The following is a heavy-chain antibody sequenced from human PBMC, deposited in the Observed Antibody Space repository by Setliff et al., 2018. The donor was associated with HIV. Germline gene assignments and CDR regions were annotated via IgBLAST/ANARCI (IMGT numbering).Heavy chain of an antibody. CDR2: IYYSGST. D-gene: IGHD4-17*01. J-gene: IGHJ4*02. V-gene: IGHV4-59*01. CDR3: ARIYDYGSYYFDY. CDR1: GGSISSYF. Sequence: SETLSLTCTVSGGSISSYFWSWVRQPPGKGLEWIGYIYYSGSTNYNPSLKSRVTMSVDTFKNQFSLKLSSVTAADTAVYYCARIYDYGSYYFDYWGQGTLDTVSS.